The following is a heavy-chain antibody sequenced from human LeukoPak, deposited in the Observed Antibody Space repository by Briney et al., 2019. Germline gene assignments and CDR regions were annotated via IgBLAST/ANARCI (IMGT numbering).Heavy chain of an antibody. CDR2: ISGSGGST. J-gene: IGHJ4*02. CDR3: AKARPYCGGDCYSWTAHFDY. V-gene: IGHV3-23*01. Sequence: QPGGSLRLSCAASGFTFSSYAMSWVRQAPGKGLEWVSAISGSGGSTYYADSVKGRFTISRDNSKNTLYLQMNSLRAEDTAVYYCAKARPYCGGDCYSWTAHFDYWGQGTLVTVSS. CDR1: GFTFSSYA. D-gene: IGHD2-21*01.